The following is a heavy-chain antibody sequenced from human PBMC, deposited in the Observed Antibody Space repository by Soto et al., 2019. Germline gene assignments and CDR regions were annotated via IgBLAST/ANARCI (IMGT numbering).Heavy chain of an antibody. D-gene: IGHD2-15*01. Sequence: GGSLRLSCAASGFTFSSYSMNWVRQAPRKGLEWVSYISSSSSTIYYADSVKGRFTISRDNAKNSLYLQMNSLRAEDTAVYYCARARGDIVVVVAAGGYFDYWGQGTLVTVSS. CDR3: ARARGDIVVVVAAGGYFDY. V-gene: IGHV3-48*01. CDR1: GFTFSSYS. CDR2: ISSSSSTI. J-gene: IGHJ4*02.